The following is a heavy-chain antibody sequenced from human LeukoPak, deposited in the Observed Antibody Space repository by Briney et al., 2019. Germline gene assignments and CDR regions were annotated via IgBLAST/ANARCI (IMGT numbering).Heavy chain of an antibody. CDR1: GYTFTGYY. CDR3: AREAAVDRDAFDI. J-gene: IGHJ3*02. CDR2: MNPNSGNT. D-gene: IGHD6-19*01. V-gene: IGHV1-8*02. Sequence: ASVKVSCKASGYTFTGYYMHWVRQAPGQGLEWMGWMNPNSGNTGYAQKFQGRVTMTRNTSISTAYMELSSLRSEDTAVYYCAREAAVDRDAFDIWGQGTMVTVSS.